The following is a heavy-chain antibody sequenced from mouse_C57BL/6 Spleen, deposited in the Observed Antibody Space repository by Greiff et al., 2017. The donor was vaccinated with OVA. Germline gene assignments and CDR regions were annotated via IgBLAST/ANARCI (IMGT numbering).Heavy chain of an antibody. J-gene: IGHJ3*01. CDR1: GYTFTSYW. CDR3: ARDSSGYVY. CDR2: IYPSDSET. Sequence: QVQLQQPGAELVRPGSSVKLSCKASGYTFTSYWMDWVKQRPGQGLEWIGNIYPSDSETNYNQKFKDKATLTVDKSSSTAYMQLSSLTSEDSAVYYCARDSSGYVYWGQGTLVTVSA. V-gene: IGHV1-61*01. D-gene: IGHD3-2*02.